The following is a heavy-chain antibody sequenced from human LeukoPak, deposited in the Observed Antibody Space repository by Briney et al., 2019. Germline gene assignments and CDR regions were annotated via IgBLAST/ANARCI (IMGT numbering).Heavy chain of an antibody. V-gene: IGHV4-38-2*02. D-gene: IGHD6-25*01. CDR2: IYHSGST. CDR3: ARARGAEAIDY. J-gene: IGHJ4*01. CDR1: GYSISSGYY. Sequence: SETLSLTCTVSGYSISSGYYWGWIRQPPGKGLEWIGSIYHSGSTYYYPSLKSRVTISVDTSKNQFSLKLSSVTAADTAVYYCARARGAEAIDYWGHGTLVTVSS.